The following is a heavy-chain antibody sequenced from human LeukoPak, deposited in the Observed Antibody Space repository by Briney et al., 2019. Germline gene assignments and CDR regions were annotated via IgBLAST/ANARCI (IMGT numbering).Heavy chain of an antibody. CDR3: ARRRTRPEAFDI. Sequence: SETLSLTCAVSGGSISSGGYSWSWIRQPPGKGLEWIGYIYHSGSTYYNPSLKSRVTISVDTSKNLFSLKLSSVTAADTAVYYCARRRTRPEAFDIWGQGTMVTVSS. D-gene: IGHD6-6*01. CDR1: GGSISSGGYS. J-gene: IGHJ3*02. CDR2: IYHSGST. V-gene: IGHV4-30-2*02.